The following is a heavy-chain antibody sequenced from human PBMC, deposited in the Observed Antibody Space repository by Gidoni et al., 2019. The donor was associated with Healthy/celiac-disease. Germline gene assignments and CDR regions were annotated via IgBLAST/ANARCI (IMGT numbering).Heavy chain of an antibody. CDR3: ARDWMVVTAMGDAFDI. Sequence: QVQLQESGPGLVKPSETLSLTCTVSGGSISSYYWSWIRQPAGKGLEWIGRIYTSGSTNYNPSLKSRVTMSVDTSKNQFSLKLSSVTAADTAVYYCARDWMVVTAMGDAFDIWGQGTMVTVSS. CDR1: GGSISSYY. CDR2: IYTSGST. J-gene: IGHJ3*02. D-gene: IGHD2-21*02. V-gene: IGHV4-4*07.